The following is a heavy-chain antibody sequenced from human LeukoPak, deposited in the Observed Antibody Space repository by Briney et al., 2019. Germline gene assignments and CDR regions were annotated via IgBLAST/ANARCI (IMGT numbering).Heavy chain of an antibody. CDR3: AKDLQQLVHDYYMDV. J-gene: IGHJ6*03. CDR2: ISGSGGST. V-gene: IGHV3-23*01. Sequence: GGSLRLSCAASGFTFSSYAMSCVRQAPGKGVEGVSAISGSGGSTYYADSVKGRFTISRDNSKNTLYLQMNSLRAEDTAVYYCAKDLQQLVHDYYMDVWGKGTTPTVSS. D-gene: IGHD6-13*01. CDR1: GFTFSSYA.